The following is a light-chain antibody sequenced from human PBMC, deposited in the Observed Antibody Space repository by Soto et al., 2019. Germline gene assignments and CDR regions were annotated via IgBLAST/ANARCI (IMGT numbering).Light chain of an antibody. CDR2: AAS. V-gene: IGKV1-39*01. Sequence: DLQMTQSPSSLSASVGDRITITCRASPTISTYLNWYQQKPGKAPKLLISAASRLQSGVPSRFTGSGSGTEFTLTISSLQPEDFATYYCHQSHGIPYIFGQGTKVEI. J-gene: IGKJ2*01. CDR3: HQSHGIPYI. CDR1: PTISTY.